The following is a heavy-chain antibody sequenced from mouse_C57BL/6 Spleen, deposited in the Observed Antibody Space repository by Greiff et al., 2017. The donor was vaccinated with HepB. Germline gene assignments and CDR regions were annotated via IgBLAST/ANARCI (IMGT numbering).Heavy chain of an antibody. CDR3: ASMAMDY. V-gene: IGHV1-82*01. CDR1: GYAFSSSW. Sequence: QVQLQQSEPELVKPGASVKISCKASGYAFSSSWMNWVKQRPGKGLEWIGRIYPGDGDTNYNGKFKGKATLTADKSSSTAYMQLSSLTSEDSAVYFCASMAMDYWGQGTSVTVSS. J-gene: IGHJ4*01. CDR2: IYPGDGDT.